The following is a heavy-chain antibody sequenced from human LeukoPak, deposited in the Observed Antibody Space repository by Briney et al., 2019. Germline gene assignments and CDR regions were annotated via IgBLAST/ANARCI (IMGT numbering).Heavy chain of an antibody. V-gene: IGHV3-23*01. CDR3: AKVCTDGSCCY. CDR1: GFTFSNHA. D-gene: IGHD2-15*01. CDR2: ISGSGGST. Sequence: PPGGSLRLSCAASGFTFSNHAMNWVRQAPGRGLEWVSGISGSGGSTYYADSVKGRFTISRDNSKNTLFLQMNSLRAEDTAVYYCAKVCTDGSCCYWGQGTLVTVSS. J-gene: IGHJ4*02.